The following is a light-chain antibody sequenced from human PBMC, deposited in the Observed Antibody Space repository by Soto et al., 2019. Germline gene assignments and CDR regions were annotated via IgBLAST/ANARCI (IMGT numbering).Light chain of an antibody. CDR3: QQYGSSPPFT. Sequence: DIVMRQPPATLSVSPGEGATLSCRASQGIGDTLAWYQHNPGQAPRLLIYGASSRATGIPDRFSGSGSGTDFTLTISRLEPEDFAVYYCQQYGSSPPFTFGPGTKVDIK. J-gene: IGKJ3*01. CDR1: QGIGDT. CDR2: GAS. V-gene: IGKV3-20*01.